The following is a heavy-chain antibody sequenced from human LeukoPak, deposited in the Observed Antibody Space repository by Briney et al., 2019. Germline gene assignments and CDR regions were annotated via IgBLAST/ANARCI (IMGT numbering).Heavy chain of an antibody. J-gene: IGHJ4*02. CDR3: ARYYYDGSGYFGY. D-gene: IGHD3-22*01. CDR1: GYTFTGYS. V-gene: IGHV1-2*02. Sequence: GASVKVSCKASGYTFTGYSMHWVRQAPGQGLEWMGWLNPNSGDTNYAQKFQGRVTMTGDTSISTAYMELSRLTSDDTAVYYCARYYYDGSGYFGYWGQGTLVTVSS. CDR2: LNPNSGDT.